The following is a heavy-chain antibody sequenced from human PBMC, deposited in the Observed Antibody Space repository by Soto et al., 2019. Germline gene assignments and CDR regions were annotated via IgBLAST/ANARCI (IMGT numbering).Heavy chain of an antibody. CDR1: GFTFSSYA. J-gene: IGHJ5*02. D-gene: IGHD3-10*01. CDR2: ISGSGGST. Sequence: LRLSCAASGFTFSSYAMSWVRQAPGKGLEWVSAISGSGGSTYYADSVKGRFTISRDNSKNTLYLQMNSLRAEDTAVYYCAKDRGYYGSGGPNPNWFDPWGQGTLVTVSS. V-gene: IGHV3-23*01. CDR3: AKDRGYYGSGGPNPNWFDP.